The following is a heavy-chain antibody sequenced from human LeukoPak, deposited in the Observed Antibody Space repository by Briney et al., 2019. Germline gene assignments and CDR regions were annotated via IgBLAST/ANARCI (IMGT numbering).Heavy chain of an antibody. Sequence: SETLSLTCAVYGGSFSGYYWSWIRQPPGKGLEWIGEINHSGSTNYNPSLKSRVTISVDTSKNQFSLKLSSVTAADTAVYYCVRAGGAAAGTDDAFDIWGQGTMVTVSS. D-gene: IGHD6-13*01. J-gene: IGHJ3*02. CDR2: INHSGST. CDR3: VRAGGAAAGTDDAFDI. V-gene: IGHV4-34*01. CDR1: GGSFSGYY.